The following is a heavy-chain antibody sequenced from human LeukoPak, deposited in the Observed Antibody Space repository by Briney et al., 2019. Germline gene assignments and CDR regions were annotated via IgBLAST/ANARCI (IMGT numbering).Heavy chain of an antibody. D-gene: IGHD2-2*01. Sequence: PGGSLRLSCAASGFTVSSNYMSWVRHAPGKGLEWVSVIYSGGSTYYADSVKGRFTISRDNSKNTLYLQMNSLRAEDTAVYYCARDRCSSTSCYFPYAFDIWGQGTMVTVSS. CDR2: IYSGGST. CDR1: GFTVSSNY. CDR3: ARDRCSSTSCYFPYAFDI. J-gene: IGHJ3*02. V-gene: IGHV3-53*01.